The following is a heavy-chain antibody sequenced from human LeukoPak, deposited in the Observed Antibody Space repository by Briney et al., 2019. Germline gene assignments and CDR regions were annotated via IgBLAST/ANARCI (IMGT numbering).Heavy chain of an antibody. CDR2: VKRKSDAGTT. Sequence: GGSLRLSCAASGFTFTNAWMSWVRQSPGKGLEWVGRVKRKSDAGTTDYAAPVKDRFTISRDDSKNTLYLQMNSLESEDTAVYYCARAPNSGTLGEDYWGQGTLVTVSS. D-gene: IGHD1-26*01. CDR1: GFTFTNAW. V-gene: IGHV3-15*01. CDR3: ARAPNSGTLGEDY. J-gene: IGHJ4*02.